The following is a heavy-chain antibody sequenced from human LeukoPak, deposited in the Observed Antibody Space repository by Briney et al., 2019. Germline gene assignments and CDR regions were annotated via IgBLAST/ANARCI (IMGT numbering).Heavy chain of an antibody. D-gene: IGHD6-6*01. J-gene: IGHJ3*02. CDR3: ASYRYGSSFAFDI. Sequence: PGGSLRLSCGASGFTVSTSYMSWVRQAPGKGLEWVSIIYSGGSTYYADSVKGRFTISRDNSKNTLYLQMNSPRAEDTAVYYCASYRYGSSFAFDIWGQGTMVTVSS. CDR2: IYSGGST. CDR1: GFTVSTSY. V-gene: IGHV3-66*01.